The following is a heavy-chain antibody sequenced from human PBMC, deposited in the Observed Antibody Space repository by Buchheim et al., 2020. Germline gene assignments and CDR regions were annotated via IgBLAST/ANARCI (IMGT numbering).Heavy chain of an antibody. CDR1: GYTFTSYY. V-gene: IGHV1-46*01. Sequence: QVQLVQSGAEVKKPGASVKVSCKASGYTFTSYYMHWVRQAPEQGLEWMGIINPSGGSTSYAQKVQGRVTMTRDTSKSQVDMELSSLISEDTAAYYCAKVGASSYDYWGQGTL. CDR2: INPSGGST. CDR3: AKVGASSYDY. J-gene: IGHJ4*02.